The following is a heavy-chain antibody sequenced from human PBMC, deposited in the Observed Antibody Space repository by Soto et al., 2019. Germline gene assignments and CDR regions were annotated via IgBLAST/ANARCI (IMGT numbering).Heavy chain of an antibody. Sequence: ASVKVSCKASGGTFSSYTISWLRQAPGQGLEWMGRIIPILGIANYAQKFQGRVTITADKSTSTAYMELSSLRSEDTAVYYCASFKRYREVAEYFQHWGQGTLVTVSS. J-gene: IGHJ1*01. V-gene: IGHV1-69*02. CDR3: ASFKRYREVAEYFQH. CDR1: GGTFSSYT. CDR2: IIPILGIA. D-gene: IGHD1-26*01.